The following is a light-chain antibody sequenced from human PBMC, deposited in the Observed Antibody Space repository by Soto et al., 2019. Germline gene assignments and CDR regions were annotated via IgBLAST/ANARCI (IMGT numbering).Light chain of an antibody. Sequence: QAVVTQPPSASWTPGQRVTISCSGSSSNIGSNTVNWYQQLPGTAPKLVIHTNDQRPSGVPDRFSGSKSGTSASLAISGLHSEDEADYYCVAWDDSLNGYVVFGGGTKVTVL. CDR1: SSNIGSNT. V-gene: IGLV1-44*01. CDR3: VAWDDSLNGYVV. CDR2: TND. J-gene: IGLJ2*01.